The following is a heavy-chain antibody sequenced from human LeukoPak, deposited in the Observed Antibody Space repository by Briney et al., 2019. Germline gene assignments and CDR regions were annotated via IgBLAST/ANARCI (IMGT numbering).Heavy chain of an antibody. CDR1: GFTFSDYY. CDR2: ISSSGSTI. CDR3: ARDAVEQWLVPFDY. V-gene: IGHV3-11*04. Sequence: GGSLRLSCAASGFTFSDYYMSWIRQAPGKGLEWVSYISSSGSTIYYADSVKGRFTISRDNAKNSLYLQMNSLRAEDTAVYYCARDAVEQWLVPFDYWGQGTLVTVSS. J-gene: IGHJ4*02. D-gene: IGHD6-19*01.